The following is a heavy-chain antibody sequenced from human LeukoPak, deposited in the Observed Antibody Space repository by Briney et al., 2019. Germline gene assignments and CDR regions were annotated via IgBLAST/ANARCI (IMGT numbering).Heavy chain of an antibody. CDR1: GFTFSSYG. V-gene: IGHV3-23*01. D-gene: IGHD3-10*01. CDR2: ISGSGGST. Sequence: GGSLRLSCAASGFTFSSYGMSWVRQAPGKGLEWVSAISGSGGSTYYADSVKGRFTISRDNSKNTLYLQMNSLRAEDTAVYYCAKDSLALLWFGEFNWFDPWGQGTLVTVSS. J-gene: IGHJ5*02. CDR3: AKDSLALLWFGEFNWFDP.